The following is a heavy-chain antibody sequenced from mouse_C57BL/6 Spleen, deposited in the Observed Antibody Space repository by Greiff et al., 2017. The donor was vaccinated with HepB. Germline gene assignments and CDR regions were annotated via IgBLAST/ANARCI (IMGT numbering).Heavy chain of an antibody. Sequence: QVQLQQSGPELVKPGASVKISCKASGYAFSSSWMNWVKQRPGKGLEWIGRIYPGDGDTNYNGKFKGKATLTADKSSSTAYMQLSSLTSEDSAVYFRARNYDYEDYFDYWGQGTTLTVSS. V-gene: IGHV1-82*01. CDR2: IYPGDGDT. CDR1: GYAFSSSW. D-gene: IGHD2-4*01. CDR3: ARNYDYEDYFDY. J-gene: IGHJ2*01.